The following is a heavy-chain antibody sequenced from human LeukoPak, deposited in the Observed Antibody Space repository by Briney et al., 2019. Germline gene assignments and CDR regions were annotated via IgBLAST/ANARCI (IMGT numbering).Heavy chain of an antibody. D-gene: IGHD5-18*01. CDR1: GFTFSSYG. J-gene: IGHJ6*02. CDR2: IWYDGSNK. Sequence: PGGSLRLSCAASGFTFSSYGMHWVRQAPGKGLEWVAVIWYDGSNKYYADSVKGRFTISRDNSKNTLYLQMNSLRAEDTAVYYCARESFGDSYGPRVYYYYGMDVWGQGTTVTVSS. V-gene: IGHV3-33*01. CDR3: ARESFGDSYGPRVYYYYGMDV.